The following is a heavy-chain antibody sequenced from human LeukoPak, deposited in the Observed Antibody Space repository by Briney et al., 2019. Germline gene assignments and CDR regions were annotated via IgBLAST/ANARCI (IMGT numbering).Heavy chain of an antibody. D-gene: IGHD1-26*01. Sequence: PGRSLRLSCAASGFTFDDYAMHWVRQAPGKGLEWVSGISWNSGSIGYADSVKGRFTISRDNAKNSLYLQMNSLRAEDTASYYCANSGSYTGGLSDAFDIWGQGTMVTVSS. V-gene: IGHV3-9*01. J-gene: IGHJ3*02. CDR2: ISWNSGSI. CDR3: ANSGSYTGGLSDAFDI. CDR1: GFTFDDYA.